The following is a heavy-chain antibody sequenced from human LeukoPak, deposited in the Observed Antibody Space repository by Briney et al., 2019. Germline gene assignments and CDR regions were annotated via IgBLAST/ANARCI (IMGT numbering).Heavy chain of an antibody. CDR1: GFTFSTYV. J-gene: IGHJ4*02. V-gene: IGHV3-74*01. CDR2: IDEDASTT. Sequence: GGSLRLSCAASGFTFSTYVMNWFRQAPGKGLVWVAQIDEDASTTNYADSVTGRFTISRDNAKNILYLQMNGLRADDTAVYFCASETYYNSGGYHDYWGQGTLVTVSS. CDR3: ASETYYNSGGYHDY. D-gene: IGHD3-22*01.